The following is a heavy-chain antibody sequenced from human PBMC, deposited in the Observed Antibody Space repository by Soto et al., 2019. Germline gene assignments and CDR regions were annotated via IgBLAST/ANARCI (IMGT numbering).Heavy chain of an antibody. CDR1: GGSISSSSYY. CDR3: ARLGRGYGDYVGY. J-gene: IGHJ4*02. CDR2: IYYSGST. D-gene: IGHD6-25*01. V-gene: IGHV4-39*01. Sequence: SETLSLTCTVSGGSISSSSYYWGWIRQPPGKGLEWIGSIYYSGSTYYNPSLKSRVTISVDTSKNQFSLKLSSVTAADTAVYYRARLGRGYGDYVGYWGQGTLVTVS.